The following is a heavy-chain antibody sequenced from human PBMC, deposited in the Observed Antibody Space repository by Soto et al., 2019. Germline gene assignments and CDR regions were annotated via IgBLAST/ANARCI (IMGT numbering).Heavy chain of an antibody. CDR2: ISYDGSKK. Sequence: QPWGSLRLSCVASGFTFSRYVRHWVCQAPGKGLEWVAVISYDGSKKYYADSVKGRFTISRDNSKNTLYVQMTSLRAEDTAVYYCAKVQPVLVVAGELDSWGQGTQVTVSS. V-gene: IGHV3-30*18. J-gene: IGHJ4*02. CDR3: AKVQPVLVVAGELDS. D-gene: IGHD2-15*01. CDR1: GFTFSRYV.